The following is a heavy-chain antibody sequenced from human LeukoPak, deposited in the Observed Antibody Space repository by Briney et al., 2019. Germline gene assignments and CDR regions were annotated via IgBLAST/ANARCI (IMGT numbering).Heavy chain of an antibody. J-gene: IGHJ4*02. V-gene: IGHV4-34*01. CDR3: ARGFHYYGSGSYHFAY. Sequence: SETLSLTCAVYGGSFSGYYWSWIRQPPGKGLEWIGEINHSGSTNYNPSLKSRVTISVDTSKNQFSLKLSSVTAADTAVYYCARGFHYYGSGSYHFAYCGQGTLVTVSS. CDR1: GGSFSGYY. D-gene: IGHD3-10*01. CDR2: INHSGST.